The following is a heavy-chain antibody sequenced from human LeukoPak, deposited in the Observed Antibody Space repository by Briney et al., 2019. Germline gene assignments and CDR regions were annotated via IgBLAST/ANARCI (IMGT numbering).Heavy chain of an antibody. J-gene: IGHJ4*02. Sequence: PGGSLRLSCAASGFTFGSYSMNWVRQARGKGLEWVSYISGSSSDIKYADSVKGRFTISRDNAKNSLYLQMNSLRDEDTAVYYCARDWFSGTNYKPLFDYWGQGTLVTVSS. CDR3: ARDWFSGTNYKPLFDY. CDR2: ISGSSSDI. D-gene: IGHD3-10*01. CDR1: GFTFGSYS. V-gene: IGHV3-48*02.